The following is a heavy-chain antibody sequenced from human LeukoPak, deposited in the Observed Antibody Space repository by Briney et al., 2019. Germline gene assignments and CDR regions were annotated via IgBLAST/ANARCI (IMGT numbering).Heavy chain of an antibody. Sequence: ASVNVSCKASRYTFTDYYIHWVRQAPEQGLEWMGWINPNSGDTNYAQKFQGRVTMTRDTSISTAYMELSRLRSDDTAVYYCARELTQSGSYYGDFDYWGQGTLVTVSS. D-gene: IGHD1-26*01. V-gene: IGHV1-2*02. CDR1: RYTFTDYY. CDR3: ARELTQSGSYYGDFDY. CDR2: INPNSGDT. J-gene: IGHJ4*02.